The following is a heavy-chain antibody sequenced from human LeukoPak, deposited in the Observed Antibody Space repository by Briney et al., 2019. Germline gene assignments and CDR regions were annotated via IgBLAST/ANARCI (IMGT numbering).Heavy chain of an antibody. D-gene: IGHD3-10*01. CDR1: GYSFTAFY. CDR2: IHPRRGDT. V-gene: IGHV1-2*02. CDR3: ARDGDYGTGSYYRGCIDS. Sequence: ASVKVSCKTSGYSFTAFYIHWVRQAPGQGLEWMGWIHPRRGDTNYAQKFQGRVTMTRDTSISTAYLDLSSLRTDDTAVYYCARDGDYGTGSYYRGCIDSWGQGTPVTVSP. J-gene: IGHJ4*02.